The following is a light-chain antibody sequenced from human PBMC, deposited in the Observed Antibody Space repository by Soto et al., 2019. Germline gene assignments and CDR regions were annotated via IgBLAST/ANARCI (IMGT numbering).Light chain of an antibody. CDR1: QSVSSSY. Sequence: EIVLTQSPGTLSLSPGERATLSCRASQSVSSSYLAWYQQKPGQAPRLLIYGASSLQSGVPSRFSGSGSGTDFTLTISSLQPEDFATYYCQQSYSTPPGFGGGTKVDIK. V-gene: IGKV3-20*01. CDR3: QQSYSTPPG. J-gene: IGKJ4*01. CDR2: GAS.